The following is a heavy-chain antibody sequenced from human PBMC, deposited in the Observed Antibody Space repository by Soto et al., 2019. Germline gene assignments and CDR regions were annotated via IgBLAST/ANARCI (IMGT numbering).Heavy chain of an antibody. V-gene: IGHV1-3*04. J-gene: IGHJ4*02. CDR1: GYSFITYA. Sequence: QVQLVQSGAEVRKPGASVKVSCKASGYSFITYAMHRLRQAPGQGLEWMGWINTINSNTEDSQRFQGRITITRDTSATTNYMVLGSLTSVDTAVSFCASRGSSSVDYGCQGTLVTVSS. D-gene: IGHD6-13*01. CDR2: INTINSNT. CDR3: ASRGSSSVDY.